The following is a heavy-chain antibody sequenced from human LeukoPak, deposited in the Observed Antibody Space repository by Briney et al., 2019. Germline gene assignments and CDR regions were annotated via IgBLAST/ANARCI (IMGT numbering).Heavy chain of an antibody. CDR3: ARARTSSNYYYGMDV. J-gene: IGHJ6*04. Sequence: TGGSLRLSCAASGFTFSSYGMHWVRRGPGKGLEWVAVTWNDGSIKYYADSVKGRFTISRDNSKNTLYLQMNGLRAEDTAVYYCARARTSSNYYYGMDVWGKGTTVTVSS. V-gene: IGHV3-33*01. D-gene: IGHD2-2*01. CDR1: GFTFSSYG. CDR2: TWNDGSIK.